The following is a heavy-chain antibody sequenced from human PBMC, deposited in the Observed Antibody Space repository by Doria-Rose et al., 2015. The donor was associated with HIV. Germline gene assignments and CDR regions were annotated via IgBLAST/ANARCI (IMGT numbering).Heavy chain of an antibody. CDR2: INHSGNS. V-gene: IGHV4-34*01. CDR1: GGSFSGYY. J-gene: IGHJ4*02. D-gene: IGHD6-13*01. Sequence: QVQLQQWGAGLLKPSETLSLTCAVYGGSFSGYYWSWIRQSPGKGLQWIGEINHSGNSNYNPSLNSRVTVSVDTSKNQFPLNLRSVTAADTAVYYCARRPPYSSSWKYWGQGTLVTVSS. CDR3: ARRPPYSSSWKY.